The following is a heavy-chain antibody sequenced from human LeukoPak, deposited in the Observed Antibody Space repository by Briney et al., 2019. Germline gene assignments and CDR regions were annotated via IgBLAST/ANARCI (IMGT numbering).Heavy chain of an antibody. J-gene: IGHJ4*02. CDR3: ARARPQRFDY. CDR2: ISAYNGNT. V-gene: IGHV1-18*01. Sequence: ASVKVSCKASGYTFTNYGISWVRXAPGQXXEWMGWISAYNGNTNYAQKLQGRVTMTTDTSTSTAYMELRSLRSDDTAVYYCARARPQRFDYWGQGTLVTVSS. CDR1: GYTFTNYG.